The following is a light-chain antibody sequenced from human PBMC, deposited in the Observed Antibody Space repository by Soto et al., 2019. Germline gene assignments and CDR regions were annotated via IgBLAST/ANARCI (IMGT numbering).Light chain of an antibody. CDR3: HQYGSSPGT. V-gene: IGKV3-20*01. J-gene: IGKJ1*01. Sequence: EIVLTQSPGTLSSSPGGRATLSCRANQSVTNNYLAWYQQKRGQAPRLLIWGASIRAADLPDRFSGGGSETDFTLTISRLETEDFAVYYCHQYGSSPGTFGQGTKVEI. CDR1: QSVTNNY. CDR2: GAS.